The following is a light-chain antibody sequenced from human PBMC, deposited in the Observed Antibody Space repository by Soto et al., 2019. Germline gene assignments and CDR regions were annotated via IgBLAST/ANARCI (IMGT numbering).Light chain of an antibody. CDR3: CAYAGQNTVV. CDR1: TSDIGSYNL. CDR2: EGT. J-gene: IGLJ2*01. Sequence: QPVLTQPASVSGSPGQSITISCTGTTSDIGSYNLVSWYQQHPSKAPKVLIYEGTKRPSGVSNRFSASKSGNTASLTISGLKAEDEADYYCCAYAGQNTVVFGGGTKLTVL. V-gene: IGLV2-23*01.